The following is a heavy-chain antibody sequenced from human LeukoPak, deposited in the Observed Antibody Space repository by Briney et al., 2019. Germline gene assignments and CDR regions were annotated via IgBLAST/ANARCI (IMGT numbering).Heavy chain of an antibody. CDR3: ARALPEDLDSYFDY. CDR2: IYHSGST. CDR1: GGSISSGGYS. J-gene: IGHJ4*02. Sequence: SQTLSLSCAVSGGSISSGGYSWSWIRQPPGKGLEWIGYIYHSGSTYYNPSLKSRVTISVDRSKNQFSLKLSSVTAADTAVYYCARALPEDLDSYFDYWGQGTLVTVSS. V-gene: IGHV4-30-2*01. D-gene: IGHD3-22*01.